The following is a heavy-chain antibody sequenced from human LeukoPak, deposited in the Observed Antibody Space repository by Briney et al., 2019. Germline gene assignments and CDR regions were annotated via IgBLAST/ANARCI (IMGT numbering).Heavy chain of an antibody. D-gene: IGHD1-26*01. CDR3: ARDTSIVGAPHNY. V-gene: IGHV1-2*02. CDR1: GYTFTGYY. CDR2: INPNSGGT. J-gene: IGHJ4*02. Sequence: ASVMVSCKASGYTFTGYYMHSVCHAPGQGLECMGWINPNSGGTNYAQKFQGRVTMTRDTSISTAYMELSRLRSDDTAVYYCARDTSIVGAPHNYWGQGTLVTVSS.